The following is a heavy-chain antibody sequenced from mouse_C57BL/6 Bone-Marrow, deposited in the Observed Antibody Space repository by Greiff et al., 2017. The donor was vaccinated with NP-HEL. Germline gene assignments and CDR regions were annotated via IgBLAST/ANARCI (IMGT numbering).Heavy chain of an antibody. CDR3: ARGGPNWDDY. J-gene: IGHJ2*01. CDR2: ISYDGSN. V-gene: IGHV3-6*01. D-gene: IGHD4-1*01. CDR1: GYSITSGYY. Sequence: EVKLEESGPGLVKPSQSLSLTCSVTGYSITSGYYWNWIRQFPGNKLEWMGYISYDGSNNYNPSLKNRISITRDTSKNQFFLKLNSVTTEDTATYYCARGGPNWDDYWGQGTTLTVSS.